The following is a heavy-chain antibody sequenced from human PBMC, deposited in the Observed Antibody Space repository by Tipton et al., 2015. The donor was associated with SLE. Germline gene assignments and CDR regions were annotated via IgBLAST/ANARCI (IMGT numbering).Heavy chain of an antibody. CDR1: GFTFSSYW. Sequence: SLRLSCAASGFTFSSYWMSWVRQAPGKGLEWVANIKQDGSEKYYVDSVKGRFTISRDNAKNSLYLQMNSLRAEDTAVYYCARGNGDTYPPGAFDIWGQGTMVTVSS. CDR2: IKQDGSEK. D-gene: IGHD4-17*01. V-gene: IGHV3-7*01. CDR3: ARGNGDTYPPGAFDI. J-gene: IGHJ3*02.